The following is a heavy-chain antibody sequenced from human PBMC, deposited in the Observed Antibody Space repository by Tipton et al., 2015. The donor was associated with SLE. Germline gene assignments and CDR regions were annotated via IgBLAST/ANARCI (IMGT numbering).Heavy chain of an antibody. CDR1: GGSFSGYY. Sequence: TLSLTCAVYGGSFSGYYWSWIRQPPGKGLEWIGEIHHSGSTNYNPSLKSRVSISVDTSNNQFSLKLSSVTAADTAVYYCARGRILDYWGQGTLVTVSS. CDR2: IHHSGST. V-gene: IGHV4-34*01. D-gene: IGHD2-15*01. J-gene: IGHJ4*02. CDR3: ARGRILDY.